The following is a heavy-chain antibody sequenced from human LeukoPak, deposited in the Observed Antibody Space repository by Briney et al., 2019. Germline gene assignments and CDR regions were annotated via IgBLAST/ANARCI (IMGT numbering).Heavy chain of an antibody. Sequence: SETLSLTCTVSGGSISSYYWSWIRQPPGKGLEWIGYIYYSGSTNCNPSLKSRVTISVDTSKNQFSLKLSSMTAADTAVYYCARVYYSSSYDYWYFDLWGRGTLVTVSS. D-gene: IGHD6-13*01. CDR3: ARVYYSSSYDYWYFDL. V-gene: IGHV4-59*01. J-gene: IGHJ2*01. CDR2: IYYSGST. CDR1: GGSISSYY.